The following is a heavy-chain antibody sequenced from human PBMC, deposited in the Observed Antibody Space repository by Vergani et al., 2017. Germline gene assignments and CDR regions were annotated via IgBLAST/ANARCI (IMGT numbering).Heavy chain of an antibody. V-gene: IGHV4-39*01. CDR2: IYNSGNG. CDR1: GDSIISRSYY. Sequence: QMQLQESGPGLVKASETLSLTCTVSGDSIISRSYYWGWIRQPPGKGLEWIGSIYNSGNGDSSSSLKSRVTISADTSKNQFSLRLTSVTAADTAVYYCARGKSYSDSTSHFRGRYFDVWGRGTLVTVPS. CDR3: ARGKSYSDSTSHFRGRYFDV. D-gene: IGHD1-26*01. J-gene: IGHJ2*01.